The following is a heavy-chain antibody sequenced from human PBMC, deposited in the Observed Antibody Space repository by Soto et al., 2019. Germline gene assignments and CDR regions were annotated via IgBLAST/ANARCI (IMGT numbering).Heavy chain of an antibody. CDR1: GFTFSGST. J-gene: IGHJ4*02. CDR3: ARGVYPFWSGHPKGLDY. CDR2: IGSKANNYAA. V-gene: IGHV3-73*01. Sequence: PGGSLRLSCAASGFTFSGSTLHWVRQASGKGLEWVGRIGSKANNYAAAYAVSLTGRFTISRDDSRNTAYLQMSSLKTEDTAVYYCARGVYPFWSGHPKGLDYWGQGTVVTVSS. D-gene: IGHD3-3*01.